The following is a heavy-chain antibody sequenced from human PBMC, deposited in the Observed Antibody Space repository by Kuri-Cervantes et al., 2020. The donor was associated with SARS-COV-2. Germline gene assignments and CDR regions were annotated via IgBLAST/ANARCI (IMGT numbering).Heavy chain of an antibody. CDR2: INPNSGGT. V-gene: IGHV1-2*02. D-gene: IGHD4-23*01. CDR1: GYTFTGYY. J-gene: IGHJ3*02. CDR3: ASFYGGNSGDAFDI. Sequence: ASVKVSCKASGYTFTGYYMHWVRQAPGQGPEWMGWINPNSGGTNYAQKFQGRVTITTDESTSTAYMELSSLRSEDTAVYYCASFYGGNSGDAFDIWGQGTMVTVSS.